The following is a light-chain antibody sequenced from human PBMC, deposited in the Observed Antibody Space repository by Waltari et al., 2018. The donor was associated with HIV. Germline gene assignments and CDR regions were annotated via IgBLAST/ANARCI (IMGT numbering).Light chain of an antibody. CDR3: QQYNNWPRT. J-gene: IGKJ1*01. V-gene: IGKV3-15*01. CDR1: QNVITN. Sequence: NVLTQSPGTLSLSPGESVTLSCRASQNVITNLAWYQQKFGQAPRLLIYGASTRATGIPARFSGGGSGTEFTLTISSLQSEDFAIYYCQQYNNWPRTFGQGTKVEVK. CDR2: GAS.